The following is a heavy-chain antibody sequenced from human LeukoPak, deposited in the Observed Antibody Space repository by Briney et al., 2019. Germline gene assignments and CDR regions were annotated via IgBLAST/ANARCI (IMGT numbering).Heavy chain of an antibody. Sequence: GGSLRLSCAASGFTFRSYSMNWVRQAPGKGLEWVSYISSSSSTIYYADSVKGRFTISRDNAKNSLYLQMNSLRAEDTAVYYCARDPYGSGSYTGWFDPWGQGTLVTVSP. CDR3: ARDPYGSGSYTGWFDP. CDR1: GFTFRSYS. V-gene: IGHV3-48*04. D-gene: IGHD3-10*01. J-gene: IGHJ5*02. CDR2: ISSSSSTI.